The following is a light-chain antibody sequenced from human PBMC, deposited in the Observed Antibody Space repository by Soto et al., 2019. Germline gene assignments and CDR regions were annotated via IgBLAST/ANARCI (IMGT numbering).Light chain of an antibody. V-gene: IGKV1-5*03. CDR2: KAS. Sequence: DIQMTQSPSTLSASVRDRVSITCRASQSISSWLAWYQQKPGKAPKLLIYKASSLESGVPSRFSGSGSGTEFTLTISGLQPDDFATYYCQQYNSYSTFGQGTKVEIK. CDR3: QQYNSYST. CDR1: QSISSW. J-gene: IGKJ1*01.